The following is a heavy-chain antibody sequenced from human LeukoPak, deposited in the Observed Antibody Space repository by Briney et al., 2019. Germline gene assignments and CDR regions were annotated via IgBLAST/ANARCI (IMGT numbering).Heavy chain of an antibody. J-gene: IGHJ4*02. D-gene: IGHD3-22*01. CDR1: GGSISSYY. CDR2: IYYSGTT. CDR3: ARVSDSAINYYDSSGYSFSGYFDY. Sequence: SETLSLTCTVSGGSISSYYWSWIRQPPGKGLEWIGFIYYSGTTNYNPSLKSRVTISVDTSKNQFSLKLSSVTAADTAVYYCARVSDSAINYYDSSGYSFSGYFDYWGQGTLVTVSS. V-gene: IGHV4-59*08.